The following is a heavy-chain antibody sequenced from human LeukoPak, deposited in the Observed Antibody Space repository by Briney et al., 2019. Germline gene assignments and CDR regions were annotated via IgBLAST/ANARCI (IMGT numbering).Heavy chain of an antibody. CDR2: ISWNSGSI. Sequence: PGGSLRLSCAASGFTFDDYAMHWVRQAPGKGLEWVSCISWNSGSIGYADSVKGRFTISRDNAKNSLYLQMNSLRAEDTALYYCAKTPEGSGSLNYFDYWGQGTLVTVSS. CDR1: GFTFDDYA. D-gene: IGHD3-10*01. V-gene: IGHV3-9*01. CDR3: AKTPEGSGSLNYFDY. J-gene: IGHJ4*02.